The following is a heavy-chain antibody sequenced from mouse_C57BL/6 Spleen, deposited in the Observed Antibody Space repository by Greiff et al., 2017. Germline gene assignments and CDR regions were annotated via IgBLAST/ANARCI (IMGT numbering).Heavy chain of an antibody. Sequence: EVKLVESGTVLARPGASVKMSCKTSGYTFTSYWMHWVKQRPGQGLEWIGAIYPGNSDTSYNQKFKGKAKLTAVTSASTAYMELSSLTNEDSAVYYCTRVCYDASDYYAMDYWGQGTSVTVAS. CDR3: TRVCYDASDYYAMDY. D-gene: IGHD2-3*01. V-gene: IGHV1-5*01. CDR2: IYPGNSDT. J-gene: IGHJ4*01. CDR1: GYTFTSYW.